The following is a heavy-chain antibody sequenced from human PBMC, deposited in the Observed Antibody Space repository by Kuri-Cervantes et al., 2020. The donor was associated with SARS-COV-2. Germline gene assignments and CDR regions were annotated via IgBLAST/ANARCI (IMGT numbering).Heavy chain of an antibody. D-gene: IGHD6-13*01. CDR2: INPNSGGT. Sequence: ASVKVSCKASGYTFTGYYMHWVRQAPGQGLEWMGWINPNSGGTNYAQKFQGRVTMSRDTSISTAYMGLRRPRSDDTAEYYCARSFDSSSLHLFDDWGQGTLVTVSS. J-gene: IGHJ4*02. V-gene: IGHV1-2*02. CDR1: GYTFTGYY. CDR3: ARSFDSSSLHLFDD.